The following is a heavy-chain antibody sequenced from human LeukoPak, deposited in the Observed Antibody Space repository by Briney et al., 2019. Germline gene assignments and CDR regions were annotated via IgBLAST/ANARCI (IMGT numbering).Heavy chain of an antibody. CDR3: AVLNSGWRFQH. Sequence: GGSLRLSCAVSGFTVSNNYMSWVRQAPGKGLECVSLIYSGGDTYYADSVKGRFTISRDNSKNTLYLQMNSLRAEDTAVYYCAVLNSGWRFQHWGQDTPVTVSS. D-gene: IGHD6-19*01. J-gene: IGHJ1*01. CDR2: IYSGGDT. V-gene: IGHV3-53*01. CDR1: GFTVSNNY.